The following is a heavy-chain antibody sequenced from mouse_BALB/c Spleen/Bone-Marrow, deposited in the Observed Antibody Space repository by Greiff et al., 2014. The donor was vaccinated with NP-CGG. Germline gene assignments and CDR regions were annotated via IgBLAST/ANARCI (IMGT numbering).Heavy chain of an antibody. CDR2: ISSGGSFT. D-gene: IGHD2-3*01. V-gene: IGHV5-9-3*01. CDR3: ARLRDGYSPFAY. J-gene: IGHJ3*01. CDR1: GFTFSSYA. Sequence: EVKLVESGGGLVKPGGFLKLSCAASGFTFSSYAMSWVRQTPEKRLEWVATISSGGSFTYYPDSVKGRFTISRDNAKNTLYLQMSSLRSEDTAMYYCARLRDGYSPFAYWGQGTLVTVSA.